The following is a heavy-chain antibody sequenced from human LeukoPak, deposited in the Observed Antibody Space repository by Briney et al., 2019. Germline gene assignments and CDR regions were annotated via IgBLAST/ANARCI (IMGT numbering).Heavy chain of an antibody. Sequence: PGGSLRLSCEASGFTFSRYAMTWVRQAPGKGLEWVSTIGGLGESTNYGDSVKGRFTISRDNSKNTLYLQMNNLRAEDTALYYCAKKRELLGGFDYWGQGTLVTVSS. CDR3: AKKRELLGGFDY. CDR1: GFTFSRYA. CDR2: IGGLGEST. J-gene: IGHJ4*02. V-gene: IGHV3-23*01. D-gene: IGHD1-26*01.